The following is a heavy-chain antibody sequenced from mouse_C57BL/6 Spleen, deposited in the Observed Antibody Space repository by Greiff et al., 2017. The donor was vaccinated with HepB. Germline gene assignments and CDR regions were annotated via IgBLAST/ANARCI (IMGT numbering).Heavy chain of an antibody. V-gene: IGHV1-55*01. CDR3: ARDIYYGSSYHYWYFDV. J-gene: IGHJ1*03. D-gene: IGHD1-1*01. CDR1: GYTFTSYW. CDR2: IYPGSGST. Sequence: VQLQQPGAELVKPGASVKMSCKASGYTFTSYWITWVKQRPGQGLEWIGDIYPGSGSTNYNEKFKSKATLTVDTSSSTAYMQLSSLPSEDSAVYYCARDIYYGSSYHYWYFDVWGTGTTVTVSS.